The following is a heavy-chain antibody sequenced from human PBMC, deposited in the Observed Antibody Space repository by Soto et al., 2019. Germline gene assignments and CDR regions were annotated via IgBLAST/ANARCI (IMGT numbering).Heavy chain of an antibody. Sequence: QVQLVQSGAEVKKPGSSVKVSCKASGGTFSSYGISWVRQAPGQGLEWMGGIIPIIGTANYAQKFQGRVTITADESTSTAYMELSSLRSEATAVYYCARPTYYDFWSGYQTGYYYYGMDVWGQGTTVTVSS. CDR3: ARPTYYDFWSGYQTGYYYYGMDV. CDR1: GGTFSSYG. J-gene: IGHJ6*02. CDR2: IIPIIGTA. D-gene: IGHD3-3*01. V-gene: IGHV1-69*12.